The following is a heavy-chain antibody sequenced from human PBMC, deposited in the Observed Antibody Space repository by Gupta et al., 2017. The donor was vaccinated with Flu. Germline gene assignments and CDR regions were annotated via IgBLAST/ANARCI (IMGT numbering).Heavy chain of an antibody. Sequence: SGDSISSYYWSWFRQAPGKGLEWVGNVYYSGSPNYNPSLRSRVSISIDKYRKHFSLKRASVTAADTAIYYCARVETTAPDYWGQGTLVTVSS. V-gene: IGHV4-59*01. CDR1: GDSISSYY. D-gene: IGHD4-17*01. CDR2: VYYSGSP. J-gene: IGHJ4*02. CDR3: ARVETTAPDY.